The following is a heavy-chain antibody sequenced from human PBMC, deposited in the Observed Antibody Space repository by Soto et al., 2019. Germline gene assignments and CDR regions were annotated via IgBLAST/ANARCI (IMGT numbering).Heavy chain of an antibody. J-gene: IGHJ4*02. D-gene: IGHD3-10*01. CDR3: ARDAEYSGSADY. V-gene: IGHV3-30-3*01. Sequence: GGALRLSCAASGFTFSSYAMPWVRQAPGKGLEWVAVISYDGSNKYYADSVKGRFTISRDNSKNMLYLQMNILRAEDTAVYYCARDAEYSGSADYWGQGTLVNVSS. CDR2: ISYDGSNK. CDR1: GFTFSSYA.